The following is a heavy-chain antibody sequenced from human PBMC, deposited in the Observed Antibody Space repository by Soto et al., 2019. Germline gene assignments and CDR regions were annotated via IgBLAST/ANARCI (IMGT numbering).Heavy chain of an antibody. J-gene: IGHJ6*02. Sequence: ASVKVSCKASGYNFTSYYMHWVRQAPGPGLEWMGIINPSGGSTSYAQKFKGRVTMTRDTSTSTVYMDLRSVRSEHTAVYSCARRIAAPSYYYYGMDVGGQGATVAV. CDR3: ARRIAAPSYYYYGMDV. CDR2: INPSGGST. V-gene: IGHV1-46*01. CDR1: GYNFTSYY. D-gene: IGHD6-6*01.